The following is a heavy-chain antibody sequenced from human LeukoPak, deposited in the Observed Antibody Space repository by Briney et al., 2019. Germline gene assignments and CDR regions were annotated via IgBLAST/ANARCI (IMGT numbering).Heavy chain of an antibody. CDR1: GYTFTSYG. V-gene: IGHV1-18*01. Sequence: ASVKVSCKASGYTFTSYGISWVRQSPGQGLEGMGGISAYNGNTNYAQKLQGRVTMTTDTSTSTTYMELRSLRSDDTAVYYCARFMVRGVIDFNWFDPWGQGTLVTVSS. CDR2: ISAYNGNT. D-gene: IGHD3-10*01. CDR3: ARFMVRGVIDFNWFDP. J-gene: IGHJ5*02.